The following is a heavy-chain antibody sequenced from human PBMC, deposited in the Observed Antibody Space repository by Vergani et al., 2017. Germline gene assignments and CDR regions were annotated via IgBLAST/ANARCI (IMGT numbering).Heavy chain of an antibody. CDR1: GFTFSSYA. D-gene: IGHD3-22*01. Sequence: QVQLVESGGGVVQPGRSLRLSCAASGFTFSSYAMHWVRQAPGKGLEWVAVISYDGSNKYYADSVKGRFTISRDNSKNTLYLQMNSLRAEDTAVYYCARGPFEYDSSGYYYEVFAFDIWGQGTMVTVSS. V-gene: IGHV3-30-3*01. J-gene: IGHJ3*02. CDR2: ISYDGSNK. CDR3: ARGPFEYDSSGYYYEVFAFDI.